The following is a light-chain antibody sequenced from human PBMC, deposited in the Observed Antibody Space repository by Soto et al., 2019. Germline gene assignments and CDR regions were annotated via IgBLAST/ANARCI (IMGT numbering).Light chain of an antibody. CDR1: QSVSIN. J-gene: IGKJ1*01. Sequence: EIVMTQSPATLSVYPGERATLSCRASQSVSINVAWYQQKLGQAPSLIIYDASNRAAGIPARFSGSGSGTEFTLTIRSLQSEDFAVYYCQQYNKWPPITFGQGTTGDIK. CDR2: DAS. CDR3: QQYNKWPPIT. V-gene: IGKV3-15*01.